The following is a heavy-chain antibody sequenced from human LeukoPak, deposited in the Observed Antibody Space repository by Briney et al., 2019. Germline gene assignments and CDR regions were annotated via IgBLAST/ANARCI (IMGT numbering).Heavy chain of an antibody. CDR3: ARGEYYDILTSYYYYNMDV. CDR1: GYTFTSYG. D-gene: IGHD3-9*01. V-gene: IGHV1-18*01. Sequence: ASVKVSCKASGYTFTSYGISWVRQAPGQGLEWMGWISTYNGETNYAQKVQGRVTMTTDTSTSTAYMELRSLRSDDTAVYYCARGEYYDILTSYYYYNMDVWGKGTTVIVSS. CDR2: ISTYNGET. J-gene: IGHJ6*04.